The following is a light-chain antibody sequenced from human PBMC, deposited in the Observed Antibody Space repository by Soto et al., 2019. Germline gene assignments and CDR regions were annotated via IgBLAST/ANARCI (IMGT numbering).Light chain of an antibody. CDR1: SNDIGSYNL. Sequence: QSALTQPASVSGSPGQSITISCTGTSNDIGSYNLVSWYQQHPTKAPKLMIYEDTKRPSGVTNRFSGSKSGNTASLTNSGLQTEDEADYYCCSYSSSFSHVVFGGGTKLTVL. V-gene: IGLV2-23*01. CDR2: EDT. CDR3: CSYSSSFSHVV. J-gene: IGLJ2*01.